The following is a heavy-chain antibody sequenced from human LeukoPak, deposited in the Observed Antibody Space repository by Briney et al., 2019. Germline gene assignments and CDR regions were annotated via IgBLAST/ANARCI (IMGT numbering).Heavy chain of an antibody. V-gene: IGHV1-8*01. D-gene: IGHD5-18*01. Sequence: ASVKVSCKASGYTFTSYDINWVRQATGQGLEWMGWMNPNSGNTGYAQKFQGRVTMTRNTSISTAYMELNSLKTEDTAVYYCTRGYSYVGKLFDYWGQGTLVTVSS. J-gene: IGHJ4*02. CDR3: TRGYSYVGKLFDY. CDR2: MNPNSGNT. CDR1: GYTFTSYD.